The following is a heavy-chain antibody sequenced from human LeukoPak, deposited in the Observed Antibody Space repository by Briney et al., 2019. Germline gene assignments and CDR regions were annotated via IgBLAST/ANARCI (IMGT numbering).Heavy chain of an antibody. V-gene: IGHV4-59*01. Sequence: SETLSLTCTVSGGSISSYYWSWIRQPPGKGLEWIGYIYYSGSTNYNPSLKSRVTISVDTSKNQFSLKLSSVTAADTAVYYCARGDTVRGVIIPYFDYWGQGTLVTVSS. CDR1: GGSISSYY. CDR3: ARGDTVRGVIIPYFDY. CDR2: IYYSGST. J-gene: IGHJ4*02. D-gene: IGHD3-10*01.